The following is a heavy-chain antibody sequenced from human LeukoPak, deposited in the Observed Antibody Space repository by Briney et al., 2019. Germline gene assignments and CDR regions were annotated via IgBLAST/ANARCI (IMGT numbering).Heavy chain of an antibody. Sequence: ASVKVSCKASGGTFSSYAISWVRQAPGQGLEWMGGIIPIFGTANYAQKFQGRVTITADESTSTAYMELSSLSSEDTAVYYCASGVGLRFLEGFYYMDVWGKGTTVTVSS. J-gene: IGHJ6*03. D-gene: IGHD3-3*01. CDR1: GGTFSSYA. CDR3: ASGVGLRFLEGFYYMDV. CDR2: IIPIFGTA. V-gene: IGHV1-69*01.